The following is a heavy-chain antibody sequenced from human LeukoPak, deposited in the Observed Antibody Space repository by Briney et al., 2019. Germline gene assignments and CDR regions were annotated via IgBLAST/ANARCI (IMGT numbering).Heavy chain of an antibody. CDR3: ARSTSHEYYYYYMDV. V-gene: IGHV4-39*01. CDR2: IYYSGST. J-gene: IGHJ6*03. CDR1: GGSISSSSYY. Sequence: SETLSLTCTVSGGSISSSSYYWGWIRQPPGKGLEWIGSIYYSGSTYYNPSLKSRVIISVDTSKNQFSLKLSSVTAADTAVYYCARSTSHEYYYYYMDVWGKGTTVTVSS.